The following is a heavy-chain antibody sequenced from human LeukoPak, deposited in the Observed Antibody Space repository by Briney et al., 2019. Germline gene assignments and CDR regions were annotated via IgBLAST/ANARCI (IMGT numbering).Heavy chain of an antibody. D-gene: IGHD1-26*01. CDR2: LSSSSSTI. CDR3: ARDRVVGAPGGAFDI. J-gene: IGHJ3*02. CDR1: GFTFSSYS. Sequence: GSLRLSCAASGFTFSSYSMNWVRQAPGKGLEWVSFLSSSSSTIYYADSVKGRFTISRDNAKNSLYLQMNSLRAEDTAVYYCARDRVVGAPGGAFDIWGQGTMVTVSS. V-gene: IGHV3-48*01.